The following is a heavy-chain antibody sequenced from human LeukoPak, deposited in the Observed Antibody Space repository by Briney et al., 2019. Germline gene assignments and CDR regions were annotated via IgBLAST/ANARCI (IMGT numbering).Heavy chain of an antibody. V-gene: IGHV3-30*03. D-gene: IGHD5-18*01. CDR1: GFTFSSYG. CDR3: ARGYSYGFDY. J-gene: IGHJ4*02. Sequence: GGSLRLSCAASGFTFSSYGMHWVRQAPGKGLEWVAIISYDGNNKYYADSVKGRFTISRDNSKNTVYLQMNSLRAEDTAVYCCARGYSYGFDYWGQGTLVTVSS. CDR2: ISYDGNNK.